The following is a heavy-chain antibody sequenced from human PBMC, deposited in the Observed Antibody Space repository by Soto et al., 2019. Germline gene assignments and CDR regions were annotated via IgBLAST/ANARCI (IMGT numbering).Heavy chain of an antibody. CDR2: INHSGST. CDR3: VRSVVAVVVAVNNWFDP. CDR1: GGSFSGYY. V-gene: IGHV4-34*01. Sequence: QVQLQQWGAGLLKPSETLSLTCAVYGGSFSGYYWSWIRQPPGKGLEWIGEINHSGSTNYNPSLKSRVTISLDTSKNQFSLKLSSVTAADTAVYYCVRSVVAVVVAVNNWFDPWGQGTLVTVSS. J-gene: IGHJ5*02. D-gene: IGHD2-15*01.